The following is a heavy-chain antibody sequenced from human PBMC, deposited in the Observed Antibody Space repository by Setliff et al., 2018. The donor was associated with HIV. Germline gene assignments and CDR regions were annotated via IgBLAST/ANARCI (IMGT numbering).Heavy chain of an antibody. CDR2: INPRGGKA. J-gene: IGHJ5*02. CDR1: GYSFSSYY. CDR3: AREGHVATPGSSEFDP. Sequence: ASVKVSCKASGYSFSSYYMHWVRQAPGQGLEWMGIINPRGGKANYAQRFQGRLTVTTDRSTSTVYMELRLLTSDDTAIYYCAREGHVATPGSSEFDPWGQGTLVTSPQ. V-gene: IGHV1-46*01. D-gene: IGHD2-15*01.